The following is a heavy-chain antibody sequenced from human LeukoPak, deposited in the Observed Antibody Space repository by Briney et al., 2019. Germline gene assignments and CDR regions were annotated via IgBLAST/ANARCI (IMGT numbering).Heavy chain of an antibody. CDR1: GFTFDDYG. V-gene: IGHV3-9*01. CDR2: ISWNRGSI. Sequence: GRSLRLSCAASGFTFDDYGMHWVRQAPGKGLEWVRQAPGKGLDWVSGISWNRGSIGYADSVKGRFTISRDTAKNSLYLQMNSLRPEDTALYYCAKGGAAADNYWYFDLWGRGTLVTVSS. J-gene: IGHJ2*01. D-gene: IGHD6-13*01. CDR3: AKGGAAADNYWYFDL.